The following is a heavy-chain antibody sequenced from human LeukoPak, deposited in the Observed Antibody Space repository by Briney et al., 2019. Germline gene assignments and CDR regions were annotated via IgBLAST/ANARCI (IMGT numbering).Heavy chain of an antibody. V-gene: IGHV4-59*01. CDR1: GASIRSFC. CDR2: ISYSGST. CDR3: AQQVVGTSDTFDV. D-gene: IGHD2-15*01. Sequence: SETLSLTCSVSGASIRSFCWSWIRQSPGKGLEWIGYISYSGSTKYNPSLKSRATMSADTSKSQLSLRLNSVTAADTAVYFCAQQVVGTSDTFDVWGQGTLVTVSS. J-gene: IGHJ3*01.